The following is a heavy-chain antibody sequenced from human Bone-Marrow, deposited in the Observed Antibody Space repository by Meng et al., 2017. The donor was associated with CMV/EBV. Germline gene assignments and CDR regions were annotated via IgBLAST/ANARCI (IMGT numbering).Heavy chain of an antibody. Sequence: ASVKVSCKASGYTFTSYYMHWVRQAPGQGLEWMGIINPSGGSTSYAQKFQGRVTMTRDTSTSTVYMELSSLRSEDTAVYYCASESATYLGGRIYYHGMDVWGQGTTVTVSS. V-gene: IGHV1-46*01. CDR1: GYTFTSYY. CDR3: ASESATYLGGRIYYHGMDV. CDR2: INPSGGST. J-gene: IGHJ6*02. D-gene: IGHD1-26*01.